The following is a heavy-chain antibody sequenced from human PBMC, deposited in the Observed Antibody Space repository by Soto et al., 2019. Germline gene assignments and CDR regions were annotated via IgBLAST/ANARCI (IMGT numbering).Heavy chain of an antibody. CDR3: ARDYYDSSGPPRLFDY. CDR2: INAGNGNT. V-gene: IGHV1-3*01. J-gene: IGHJ4*02. Sequence: ASVKVSCKASGYTFTSYAMHWVRQAPGQRLEWMGWINAGNGNTKYSQKFQGRVTITRDTSASTAYMELSSLRSEDTAVYYCARDYYDSSGPPRLFDYWGQGTLVTVSS. D-gene: IGHD3-22*01. CDR1: GYTFTSYA.